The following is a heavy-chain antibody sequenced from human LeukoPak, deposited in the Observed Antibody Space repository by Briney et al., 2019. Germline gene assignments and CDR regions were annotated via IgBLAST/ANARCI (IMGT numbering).Heavy chain of an antibody. D-gene: IGHD2-2*01. J-gene: IGHJ4*02. CDR2: ISSGSSYI. V-gene: IGHV3-21*01. CDR1: GFTFSSYS. Sequence: PGGSLRLSCAASGFTFSSYSMNWVRQAPGKGLEWVSSISSGSSYIYYADSVKGRFTISRDNAKNSLYLQMNSLRAEDTAVYYCARVACSTSCHYFDYWGQGTLVTVSS. CDR3: ARVACSTSCHYFDY.